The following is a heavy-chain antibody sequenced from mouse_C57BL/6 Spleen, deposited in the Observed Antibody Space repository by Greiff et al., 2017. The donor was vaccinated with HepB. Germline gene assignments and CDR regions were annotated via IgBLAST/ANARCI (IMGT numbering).Heavy chain of an antibody. V-gene: IGHV1-69*01. CDR2: IDPSDSYT. D-gene: IGHD3-3*01. CDR3: ASSETSGTGAWFAY. Sequence: QVQLQQPGAELVMPGASVKLSCKASGYTFTSYWMHWVKQRPGQGLEWIGEIDPSDSYTNYNQKFKGKSTLTVDKSSSTAYMQLSSLTSEDSAVYYCASSETSGTGAWFAYWGQGTLVTVSA. J-gene: IGHJ3*01. CDR1: GYTFTSYW.